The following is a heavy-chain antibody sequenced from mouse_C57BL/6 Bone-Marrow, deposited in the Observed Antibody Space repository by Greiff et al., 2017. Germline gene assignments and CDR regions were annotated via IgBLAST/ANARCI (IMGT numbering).Heavy chain of an antibody. D-gene: IGHD1-1*01. CDR2: ILPGSGST. J-gene: IGHJ3*01. CDR1: GYTFTGYW. CDR3: ERTGYYGGSGYWFAY. V-gene: IGHV1-9*01. Sequence: QVQLQQSGAELMKPGASVKISCKATGYTFTGYWIEWVKQRPGHGLEWIGEILPGSGSTNYNEKFKGKATFTADTSSNTAYRQLSSLTTADSAIYYCERTGYYGGSGYWFAYWGQGTLVTVSA.